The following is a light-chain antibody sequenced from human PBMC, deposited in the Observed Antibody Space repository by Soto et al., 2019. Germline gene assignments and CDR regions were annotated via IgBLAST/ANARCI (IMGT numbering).Light chain of an antibody. CDR1: SSDVGGYIY. CDR2: DVS. Sequence: AALTQPASVSGSRGQSMTVSCSGTSSDVGGYIYVSWYQQHPGKAPKLMIYDVSNRPSGVSDRFSGSKSGNTASLTISGLQAEDEADYYCCSYTSSFTYVFGTGTKVTVL. CDR3: CSYTSSFTYV. J-gene: IGLJ1*01. V-gene: IGLV2-14*03.